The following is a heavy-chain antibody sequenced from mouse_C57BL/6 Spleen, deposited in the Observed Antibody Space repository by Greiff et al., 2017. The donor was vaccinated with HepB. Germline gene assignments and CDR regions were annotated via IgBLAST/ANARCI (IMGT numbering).Heavy chain of an antibody. CDR3: ARSGYYGSSSY. D-gene: IGHD1-1*01. Sequence: VKLQESGAELVRPGASVKLSCKASGYTFTDYYINWVKQRPGQGLEWIARIYPGSGNTYYNEKFKGKATLTAEKSSSTAYMQLSSLTSEDSAVYFCARSGYYGSSSYWGQGTTLTVSS. J-gene: IGHJ2*01. CDR2: IYPGSGNT. V-gene: IGHV1-76*01. CDR1: GYTFTDYY.